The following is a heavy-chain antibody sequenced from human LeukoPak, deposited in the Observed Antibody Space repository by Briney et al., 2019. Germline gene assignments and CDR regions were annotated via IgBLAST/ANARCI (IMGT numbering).Heavy chain of an antibody. V-gene: IGHV6-1*01. J-gene: IGHJ4*02. CDR3: ARAQAYSGRIFDY. CDR1: GDSVSSNSAA. D-gene: IGHD1-26*01. CDR2: TYYRSKWYN. Sequence: SQTLSLTCAISGDSVSSNSAAWNWIRQSPSRGLEWLGRTYYRSKWYNEYALSVNSRITINPHTSKNQFSLQLNSVTPEDTALYYCARAQAYSGRIFDYWGQGTLVTVSS.